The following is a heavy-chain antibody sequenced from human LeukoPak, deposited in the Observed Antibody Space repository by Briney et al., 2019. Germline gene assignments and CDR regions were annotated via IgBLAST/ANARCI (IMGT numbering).Heavy chain of an antibody. J-gene: IGHJ4*02. CDR2: ISSSGSTI. CDR1: GFILSDYY. CDR3: ARGRGSWYGVYFDY. V-gene: IGHV3-11*04. Sequence: PGGSLRLSCAASGFILSDYYMSWIRRAPGKGLEWVSYISSSGSTIYHADSVKGRLTISRDNAKNSLHLQMNSLRAEDTAVYYCARGRGSWYGVYFDYWGQGTLVTVSS. D-gene: IGHD6-13*01.